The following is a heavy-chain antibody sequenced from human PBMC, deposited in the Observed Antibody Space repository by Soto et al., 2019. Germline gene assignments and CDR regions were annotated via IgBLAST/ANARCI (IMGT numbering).Heavy chain of an antibody. CDR1: GFPFSSYG. J-gene: IGHJ6*02. CDR3: ASVPGSPGYHGLDV. CDR2: ISGSEK. V-gene: IGHV3-7*03. D-gene: IGHD6-19*01. Sequence: LRLSCAASGFPFSSYGMNWVRQAPGKGLEWVSAISGSEKSNLDSVEGRFTISRDNARNSLSLQMNSLRVEDTAVYFCASVPGSPGYHGLDVWGQGTTVTVSS.